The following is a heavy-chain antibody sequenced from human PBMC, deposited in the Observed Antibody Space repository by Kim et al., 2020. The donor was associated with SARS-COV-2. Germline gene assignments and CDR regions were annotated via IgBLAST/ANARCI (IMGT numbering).Heavy chain of an antibody. J-gene: IGHJ5*02. V-gene: IGHV3-30*04. Sequence: GGSLRLSCAASGFTFSSYAMHWVRQAPGKGLEWVAVISYDGSNKYYADSVKGRFTISRDNSKNTLYLQMNSLRAEDTAVYYCARAPYGSGSPILNWFDPWGQGTLVTVSS. D-gene: IGHD3-10*01. CDR2: ISYDGSNK. CDR1: GFTFSSYA. CDR3: ARAPYGSGSPILNWFDP.